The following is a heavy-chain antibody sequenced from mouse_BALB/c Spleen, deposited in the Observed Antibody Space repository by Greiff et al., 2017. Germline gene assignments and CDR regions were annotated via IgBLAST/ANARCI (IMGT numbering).Heavy chain of an antibody. J-gene: IGHJ3*01. D-gene: IGHD2-1*01. Sequence: EVKLVESGAELVKPGASVKLSCTASGFNIKDTYMHWVKQRPEQGLEWIGRIDLANGNYKYDPKFRGKATITADTSSNTAYLQLSSRTSEDTAVYYWASQGNYLAWFAYWGEGTLVTVSA. CDR3: ASQGNYLAWFAY. CDR1: GFNIKDTY. CDR2: IDLANGNY. V-gene: IGHV14-3*02.